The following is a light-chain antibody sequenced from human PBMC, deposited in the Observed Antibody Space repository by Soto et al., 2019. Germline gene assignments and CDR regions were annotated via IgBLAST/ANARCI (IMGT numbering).Light chain of an antibody. CDR3: QQYNNWPPYT. CDR1: QSVSSN. CDR2: GAS. Sequence: EIVMTQSPATLSVSPGERATLYCRASQSVSSNLAWYQQKPGQAPRLLIYGASTRATGIPARFSGSGSGTVFTLTISSLLSEDFAVYYCQQYNNWPPYTFGQGTRLEIK. J-gene: IGKJ5*01. V-gene: IGKV3-15*01.